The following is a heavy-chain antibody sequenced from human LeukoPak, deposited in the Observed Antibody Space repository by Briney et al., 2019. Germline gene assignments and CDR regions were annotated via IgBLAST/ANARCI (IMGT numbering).Heavy chain of an antibody. D-gene: IGHD3-22*01. CDR3: ARESPYYYDSSDYYETDY. J-gene: IGHJ4*02. V-gene: IGHV7-4-1*02. CDR2: INTNTGNP. Sequence: GASVKVSCKTSGYTFTSYTMNWVRQAPGQGLEWMGWINTNTGNPTYAQGFTGRFVFSLDTSVSTAYLQISSLKAEDTAVYYCARESPYYYDSSDYYETDYWGQGTLVTVSS. CDR1: GYTFTSYT.